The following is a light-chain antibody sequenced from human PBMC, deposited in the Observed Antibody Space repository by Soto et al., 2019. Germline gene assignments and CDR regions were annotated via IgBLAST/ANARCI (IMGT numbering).Light chain of an antibody. CDR2: KND. CDR1: SGTTASKH. CDR3: QSYDDNSVV. Sequence: NFMLTQPHSVSESPGKTVTISCTRSSGTTASKHVQWHQQRPGSAPITVIYKNDQRPSGVPDRFSGSIDSSSNSASLTISGLKTEDEADYYCQSYDDNSVVFGGGTQLTVL. V-gene: IGLV6-57*04. J-gene: IGLJ2*01.